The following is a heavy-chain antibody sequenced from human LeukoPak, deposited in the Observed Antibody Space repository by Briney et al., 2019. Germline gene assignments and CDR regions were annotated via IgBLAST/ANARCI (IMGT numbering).Heavy chain of an antibody. Sequence: GGSLRLSCAASGFTFDDYAMHWVRQAPGKGLQWISSINWVGDTSSYADSVKGRFTVSRDNAKNSLYLQMNSLRAEDTAVYYCARDPHAFDIWGQGTMVTVSS. CDR1: GFTFDDYA. CDR3: ARDPHAFDI. CDR2: INWVGDTS. J-gene: IGHJ3*02. V-gene: IGHV3-43D*03.